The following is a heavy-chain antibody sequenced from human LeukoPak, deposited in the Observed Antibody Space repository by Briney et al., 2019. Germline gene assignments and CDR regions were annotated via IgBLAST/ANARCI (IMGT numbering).Heavy chain of an antibody. V-gene: IGHV3-53*01. CDR3: AREIRLVGGSPWDY. CDR2: IYSDNT. CDR1: GFTVSSNS. Sequence: GGSLRLSCTVSGFTVSSNSMSWVRQAPGKGLEWVSFIYSDNTHYSDSVKGRFTISRDNSKNTLYLQMNSLRAEDTAVYYCAREIRLVGGSPWDYWGQGTLVTVSS. D-gene: IGHD2-15*01. J-gene: IGHJ4*02.